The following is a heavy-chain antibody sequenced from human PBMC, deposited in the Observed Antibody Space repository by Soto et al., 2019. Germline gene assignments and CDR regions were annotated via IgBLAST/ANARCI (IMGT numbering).Heavy chain of an antibody. D-gene: IGHD2-15*01. CDR2: INPNSGGT. CDR1: GYTFTGYY. Sequence: GASVKVSCKASGYTFTGYYMHWVRQAPGQGLEWMGWINPNSGGTNYARKFQGWVTMTRDTSISTAYMELSRLRSDDTAVYYCARDIGKDALDYWGQGTLVTVSS. CDR3: ARDIGKDALDY. J-gene: IGHJ4*02. V-gene: IGHV1-2*04.